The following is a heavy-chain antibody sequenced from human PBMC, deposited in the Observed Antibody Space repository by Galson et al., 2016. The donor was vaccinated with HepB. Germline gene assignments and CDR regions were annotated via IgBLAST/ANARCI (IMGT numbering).Heavy chain of an antibody. CDR2: ISANSGNT. CDR3: ARDVQFRVDY. V-gene: IGHV1-18*04. D-gene: IGHD5-24*01. J-gene: IGHJ4*02. CDR1: GYRFPTYG. Sequence: SVKVSCKVSGYRFPTYGISWVRQAPGQELEWLGWISANSGNTYYAQKFQDRVTMTRDTSASTIYMDLRSLRSDDTAVYYWARDVQFRVDYWGQGTLVTVSS.